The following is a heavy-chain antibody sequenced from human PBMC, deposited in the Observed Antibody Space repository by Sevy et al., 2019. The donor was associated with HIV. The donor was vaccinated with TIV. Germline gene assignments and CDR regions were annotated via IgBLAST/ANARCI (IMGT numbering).Heavy chain of an antibody. D-gene: IGHD4-17*01. CDR2: IWFDESNT. Sequence: GGSLRLSCAASGFTFSTYGMHWVRQAPGKGLEWVAVIWFDESNTYYADSVKGRFTISRDISKNTRHLQMNSLRAEDTAVYYCARDLEFYDYGDYGPAFMPDYWGQGTLVTVSS. V-gene: IGHV3-33*01. J-gene: IGHJ4*02. CDR3: ARDLEFYDYGDYGPAFMPDY. CDR1: GFTFSTYG.